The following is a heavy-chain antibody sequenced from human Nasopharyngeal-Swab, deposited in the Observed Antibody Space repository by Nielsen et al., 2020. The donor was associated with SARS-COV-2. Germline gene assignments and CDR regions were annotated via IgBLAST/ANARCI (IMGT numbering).Heavy chain of an antibody. CDR1: GFTFSSYG. V-gene: IGHV3-23*01. CDR2: ISGSGGST. Sequence: GGSLRLSCAASGFTFSSYGMHWVRQAPGKGLEWVSAISGSGGSTYYADSVKGRFTISRDNSKNTLYLQMNSLRAEDTAVYYCARLEGGRGYSYGDYYYYYGMDVWGQGTTVTVSS. D-gene: IGHD5-18*01. J-gene: IGHJ6*02. CDR3: ARLEGGRGYSYGDYYYYYGMDV.